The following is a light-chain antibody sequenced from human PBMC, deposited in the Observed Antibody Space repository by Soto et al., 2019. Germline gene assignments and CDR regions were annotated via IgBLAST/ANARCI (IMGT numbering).Light chain of an antibody. CDR3: LQLNSYPRT. Sequence: DIQLTQSPSFLSASVGDRVTITCRASQGISSYLAWYQQKPGKAPKLLIYAASTLQSGVPSRFSGSGSGTEFTLTISSLQPEDFATYYCLQLNSYPRTFGQGTKVEI. J-gene: IGKJ1*01. V-gene: IGKV1-9*01. CDR1: QGISSY. CDR2: AAS.